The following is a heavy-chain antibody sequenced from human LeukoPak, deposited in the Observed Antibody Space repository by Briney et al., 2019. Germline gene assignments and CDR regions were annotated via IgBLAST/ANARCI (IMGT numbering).Heavy chain of an antibody. CDR2: INHSGST. J-gene: IGHJ4*02. V-gene: IGHV4-34*01. CDR1: GGSFSGYY. CDR3: ARARSNYDFWSGYFYYFDY. D-gene: IGHD3-3*01. Sequence: SETLSLTRAVYGGSFSGYYWSWIRQPPGKGLEWIGEINHSGSTNYNPSLKSRVTISVDTSKNQFSLKLSSVTAADTAVYYCARARSNYDFWSGYFYYFDYWGQGTLVTVSS.